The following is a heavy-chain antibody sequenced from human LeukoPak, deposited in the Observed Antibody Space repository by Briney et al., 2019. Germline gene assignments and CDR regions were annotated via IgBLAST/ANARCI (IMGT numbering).Heavy chain of an antibody. D-gene: IGHD3-10*01. V-gene: IGHV7-4-1*02. Sequence: ASVKVSCKASGYTFTSYGTNWVRQAPGQGLEWMGWINTNTGNPTYAQGFTGRFVFSLDTSVSTAYLQISSLKAEDTAVYYCARVLAMIRGAPFDYWGQGTPVTVSS. CDR2: INTNTGNP. CDR3: ARVLAMIRGAPFDY. CDR1: GYTFTSYG. J-gene: IGHJ4*02.